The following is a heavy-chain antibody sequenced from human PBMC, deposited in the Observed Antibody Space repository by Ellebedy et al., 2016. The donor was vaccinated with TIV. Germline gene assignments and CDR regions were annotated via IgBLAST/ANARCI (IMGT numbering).Heavy chain of an antibody. J-gene: IGHJ4*02. CDR3: AGGISVAGTSLGF. CDR1: GFTFSNYA. Sequence: GGSLRLSCAASGFTFSNYAMSWVRRSPGKGLDWVSLISGSGEYTYYADSVKGRLTISRDNSKNTLYLQMNSLRAEDTAVYYCAGGISVAGTSLGFWGQGTLVTVSS. CDR2: ISGSGEYT. V-gene: IGHV3-23*01. D-gene: IGHD6-19*01.